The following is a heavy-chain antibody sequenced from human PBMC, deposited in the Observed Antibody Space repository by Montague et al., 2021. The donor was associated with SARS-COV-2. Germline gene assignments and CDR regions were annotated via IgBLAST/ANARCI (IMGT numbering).Heavy chain of an antibody. CDR3: ARDPRSGPYFYYYGMDV. V-gene: IGHV3-30*04. J-gene: IGHJ6*02. CDR2: ISSDDGSNK. D-gene: IGHD3-3*01. Sequence: SLSLSCATSGFTFSFYAMPWVRQAPGKGLEWVSLISSDDGSNKYYADSXKVRFTISRDNSKYTLYLEMNSLRPEDTAVYFCARDPRSGPYFYYYGMDVWGQGTTVTVSS. CDR1: GFTFSFYA.